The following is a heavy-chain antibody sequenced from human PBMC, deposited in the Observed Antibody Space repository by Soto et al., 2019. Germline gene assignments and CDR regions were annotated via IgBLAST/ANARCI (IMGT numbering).Heavy chain of an antibody. D-gene: IGHD3-22*01. CDR2: INHSGST. CDR3: ARGRYYYDSSGFLNWFDP. V-gene: IGHV4-34*01. J-gene: IGHJ5*02. CDR1: GGSFSNYY. Sequence: SDTLSLTCAVYGGSFSNYYWSWIRQPPGKGLEWIGEINHSGSTNYNPSLKSRVTISVDTSKNQFSLKLSSVTAADTAVYYCARGRYYYDSSGFLNWFDPWGQGTLVTVSS.